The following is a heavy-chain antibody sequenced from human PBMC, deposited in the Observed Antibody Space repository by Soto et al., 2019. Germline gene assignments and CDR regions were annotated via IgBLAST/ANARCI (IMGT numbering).Heavy chain of an antibody. Sequence: GASVKVSCKASGYTFTSYYMHWVRQDPGQGLEWMGLISAYNGNTSYAQKIQGRVTMTTDTSTSTAYMELRSLRSDDTAVYYCARGELLDSGIVVVPAAPLDALDIWGQRTMVTVSS. V-gene: IGHV1-18*04. J-gene: IGHJ3*02. CDR3: ARGELLDSGIVVVPAAPLDALDI. CDR2: ISAYNGNT. CDR1: GYTFTSYY. D-gene: IGHD2-2*01.